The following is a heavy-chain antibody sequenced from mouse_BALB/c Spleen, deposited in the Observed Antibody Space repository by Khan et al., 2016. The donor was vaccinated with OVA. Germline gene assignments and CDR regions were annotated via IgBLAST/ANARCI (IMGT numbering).Heavy chain of an antibody. J-gene: IGHJ3*01. CDR1: GYTFTEYT. D-gene: IGHD1-1*01. Sequence: EVQLQESGPELVKPGTSVKMSCKTSGYTFTEYTMHWVKQSHGKSLEWIGGINPNSGAISYNQNFKGKATLTVDKSSSTAYMELRSLTSEDSAVYYCARGNYYGSSSWFAYWGQGTLVTVSA. CDR2: INPNSGAI. V-gene: IGHV1-22*01. CDR3: ARGNYYGSSSWFAY.